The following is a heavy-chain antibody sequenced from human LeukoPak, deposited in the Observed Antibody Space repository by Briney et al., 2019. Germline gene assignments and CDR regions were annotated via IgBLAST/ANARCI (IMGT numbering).Heavy chain of an antibody. D-gene: IGHD6-19*01. CDR2: ISSSSSTI. CDR1: RFTFSSYS. V-gene: IGHV3-48*01. J-gene: IGHJ4*02. CDR3: ARTKIAVAGNMGIIDY. Sequence: GGSLRLSCAASRFTFSSYSMNWVRQAPGKGLEWVSYISSSSSTIYYADSVKGRFTISRDNAKNSLYLQMNSLRAEDTAVYYCARTKIAVAGNMGIIDYWGQGTLVTVSS.